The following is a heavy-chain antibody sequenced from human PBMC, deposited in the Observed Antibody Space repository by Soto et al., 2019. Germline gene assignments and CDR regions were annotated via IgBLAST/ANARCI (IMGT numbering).Heavy chain of an antibody. CDR1: GYSFTSYS. J-gene: IGHJ5*02. D-gene: IGHD2-2*01. Sequence: QVQLVQSGAEVKKPGASVKVSCKASGYSFTSYSITWVRQAPGQGLEWMGGLSAYNGKPYYGQKVQGRVTMTTDTSTSTAYMELRRLRSDDTAVYYCARGVRTSAHCFDPWGQGTLVTVSS. V-gene: IGHV1-18*01. CDR2: LSAYNGKP. CDR3: ARGVRTSAHCFDP.